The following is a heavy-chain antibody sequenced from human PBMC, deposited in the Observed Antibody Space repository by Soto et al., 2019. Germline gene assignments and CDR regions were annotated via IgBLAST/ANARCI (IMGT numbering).Heavy chain of an antibody. V-gene: IGHV4-39*01. CDR2: IYYSGST. D-gene: IGHD3-10*01. Sequence: PSETLSLTCTFSGGSISSSSYYWGWIRQPPGKGLEWIGSIYYSGSTYYNPSLKSRVTISVDTSKNQFSLKLNSMNAADTAVYYFARHNYGAGSTYFDFWGQGTLVTVSS. CDR3: ARHNYGAGSTYFDF. J-gene: IGHJ4*02. CDR1: GGSISSSSYY.